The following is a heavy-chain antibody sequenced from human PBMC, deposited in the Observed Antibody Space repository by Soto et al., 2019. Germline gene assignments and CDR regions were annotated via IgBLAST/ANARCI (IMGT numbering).Heavy chain of an antibody. CDR2: ISGSGGST. CDR1: GFTFSNYA. D-gene: IGHD3-10*01. J-gene: IGHJ4*02. Sequence: EVQLLESGGGLVQPGGSLRLSCAASGFTFSNYAMSWVRQAPGKGLEWVSAISGSGGSTYYADSVKGRFTISRDTSNNTLYLQMTSLRAEDTAVYYCAKDPTVHFYDAGRAPYWGQGTVVTVSS. CDR3: AKDPTVHFYDAGRAPY. V-gene: IGHV3-23*01.